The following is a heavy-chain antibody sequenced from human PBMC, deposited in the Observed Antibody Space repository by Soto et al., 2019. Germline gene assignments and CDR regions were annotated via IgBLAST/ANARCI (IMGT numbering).Heavy chain of an antibody. J-gene: IGHJ6*02. CDR1: GGSFSGYY. CDR2: INHSGST. CDR3: ARGRRAAPYYYYYGMDV. V-gene: IGHV4-34*01. Sequence: QVQLQQWGAGLLKPSETLSLTCAVYGGSFSGYYWSWIRQPPGKGLEWIGEINHSGSTNYNPSLNSRVTISVDTSKNQFSLKLSSVTAADTAVYYCARGRRAAPYYYYYGMDVWGQGTTVTVSS. D-gene: IGHD6-6*01.